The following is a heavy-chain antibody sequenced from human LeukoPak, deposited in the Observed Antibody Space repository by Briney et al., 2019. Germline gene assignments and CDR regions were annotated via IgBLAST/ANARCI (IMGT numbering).Heavy chain of an antibody. Sequence: GGSLRLSCEASGFTFSSYGMHWVRQAPGKGLVWVTFIQYDGSNKYYADSVKGRFTISRDNSKNTVYLQMNSLRSEDTAVYYCARSLTMVRAYDYWGQGTLVTVSS. V-gene: IGHV3-30*02. CDR2: IQYDGSNK. D-gene: IGHD3-10*01. CDR1: GFTFSSYG. CDR3: ARSLTMVRAYDY. J-gene: IGHJ4*02.